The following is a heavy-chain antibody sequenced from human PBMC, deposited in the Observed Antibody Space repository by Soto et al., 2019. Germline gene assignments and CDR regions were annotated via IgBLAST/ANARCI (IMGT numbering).Heavy chain of an antibody. CDR3: VKGTGYSYGYFDY. CDR1: GFTFSSYA. J-gene: IGHJ4*02. D-gene: IGHD5-18*01. V-gene: IGHV3-64D*06. CDR2: ISSNGGST. Sequence: LRLSCSASGFTFSSYAMHWVRQAPGKGLEYVSAISSNGGSTYYADSVKGRFTISRDNSKNTLYLQMSSLRAEDTAVYYCVKGTGYSYGYFDYWGQGTLVTVSS.